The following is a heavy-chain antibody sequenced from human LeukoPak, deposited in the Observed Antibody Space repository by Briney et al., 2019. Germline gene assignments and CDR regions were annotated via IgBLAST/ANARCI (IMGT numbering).Heavy chain of an antibody. D-gene: IGHD6-19*01. CDR2: IYPNGGST. CDR3: TKDVVPDSGWDLDY. CDR1: GFTFSTYS. J-gene: IGHJ4*02. V-gene: IGHV3-23*01. Sequence: PGEYLRFSCAASGFTFSTYSMTWVRQGPGKGLEWVSSIYPNGGSTFYADSVKGRFTISRDNSKNTLYLQMSSLRTEDTAIYYCTKDVVPDSGWDLDYWGQGTLVTVSS.